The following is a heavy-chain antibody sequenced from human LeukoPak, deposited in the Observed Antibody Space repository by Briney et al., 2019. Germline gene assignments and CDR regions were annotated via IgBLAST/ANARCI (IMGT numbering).Heavy chain of an antibody. Sequence: ASVKVSCKASGGTFSSYAISWVRQAPGQGLEWMGGIIPIFGTANYAQKFQGRVTITADESTSTAYMELSSLRSEDTAVYYCARDLPFIVGAKAGGDAFDIWGQGTMVTVSS. J-gene: IGHJ3*02. CDR3: ARDLPFIVGAKAGGDAFDI. CDR1: GGTFSSYA. D-gene: IGHD1-26*01. V-gene: IGHV1-69*13. CDR2: IIPIFGTA.